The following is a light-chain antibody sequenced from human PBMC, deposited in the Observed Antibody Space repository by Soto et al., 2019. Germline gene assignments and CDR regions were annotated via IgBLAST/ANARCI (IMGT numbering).Light chain of an antibody. CDR2: AAS. Sequence: EIVLMQSPGSLSLSPGERATLSCRTSQSVSSTSLAWYHQRPGQAPRLLIHAASRRATGIPDRFSGSGSGTDFTLTIRSLAPEDFGVYFCQHYGNSPPATFGQGTRREIK. CDR3: QHYGNSPPAT. V-gene: IGKV3-20*01. CDR1: QSVSSTS. J-gene: IGKJ5*01.